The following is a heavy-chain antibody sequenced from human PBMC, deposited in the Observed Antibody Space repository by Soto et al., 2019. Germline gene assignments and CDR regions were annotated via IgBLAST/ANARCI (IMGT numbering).Heavy chain of an antibody. V-gene: IGHV3-74*01. CDR2: INSDGSST. CDR3: ARCPIAVADYYFDY. Sequence: GGSLRLSCAVSGSTFSNDWMHWVRQAPGKGLVWVSHINSDGSSTNYADFVKGRFTIARDNANNTLYLQMNSLRAEDTAVYYCARCPIAVADYYFDYWGQGTLVTVSS. D-gene: IGHD6-19*01. CDR1: GSTFSNDW. J-gene: IGHJ4*02.